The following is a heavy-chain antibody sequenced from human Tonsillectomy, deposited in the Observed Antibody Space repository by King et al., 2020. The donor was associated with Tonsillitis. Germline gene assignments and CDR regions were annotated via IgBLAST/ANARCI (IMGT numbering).Heavy chain of an antibody. D-gene: IGHD1-26*01. V-gene: IGHV3-9*01. CDR2: ISWNSGTI. CDR3: AKVGPYSAMGGDYFDY. J-gene: IGHJ4*02. CDR1: GFTFDDYA. Sequence: VQLVESGGGLVQPGRSLRLSCAASGFTFDDYAMHWVRQAPGKGLEWVSGISWNSGTIGYADSVKGRFTNSRDNAKNSLYLQMNSLRAEDTALYYCAKVGPYSAMGGDYFDYWGQGTLVTVSS.